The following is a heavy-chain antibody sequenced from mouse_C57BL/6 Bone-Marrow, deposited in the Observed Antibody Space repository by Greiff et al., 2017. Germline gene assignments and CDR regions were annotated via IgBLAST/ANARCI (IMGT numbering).Heavy chain of an antibody. CDR1: GYTFTSYW. Sequence: QVQLQQPGAELVRPGTSVKLSCKASGYTFTSYWMHWVKQRPGQGLEWIGVIDPSDSYTNYHQKFKGKATLTVDTSSSTAYMKLNSLTSEDSAVYYCARALSTVVAVDYWGQGTTLTVSS. V-gene: IGHV1-59*01. D-gene: IGHD1-1*01. CDR3: ARALSTVVAVDY. CDR2: IDPSDSYT. J-gene: IGHJ2*01.